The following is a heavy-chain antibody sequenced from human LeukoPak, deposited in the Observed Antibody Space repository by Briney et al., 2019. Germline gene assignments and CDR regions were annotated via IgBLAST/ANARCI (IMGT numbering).Heavy chain of an antibody. Sequence: GASVKVSCKASGYIFSSYGISWVRQAPEQGLEWMGWISGYSGNTKYSQRLQGRVSMTTDTSTSTAYMELRSLRSDDTAVYYCARDSLDCSTTSCHSFDPWGQGTLVTVSS. CDR3: ARDSLDCSTTSCHSFDP. D-gene: IGHD2-2*01. CDR1: GYIFSSYG. J-gene: IGHJ5*02. V-gene: IGHV1-18*01. CDR2: ISGYSGNT.